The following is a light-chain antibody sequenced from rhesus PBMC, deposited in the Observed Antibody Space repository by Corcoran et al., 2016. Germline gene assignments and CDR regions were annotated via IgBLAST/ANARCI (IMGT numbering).Light chain of an antibody. J-gene: IGKJ4*01. CDR1: QSISSW. V-gene: IGKV1-22*01. CDR2: KAS. CDR3: LRYSSSPLT. Sequence: DIQMTQSPSSLSASVGDTVTITCRASQSISSWLDWYQQKPGKAPKLLIYKASSLQSGVPSRFSGSGSGTDFTLTISSLQPEDFATYYCLRYSSSPLTFGGGTKVEIK.